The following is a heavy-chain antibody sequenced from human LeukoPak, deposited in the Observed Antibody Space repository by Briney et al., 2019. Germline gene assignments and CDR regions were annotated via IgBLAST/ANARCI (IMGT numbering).Heavy chain of an antibody. CDR2: IIPIFGTA. J-gene: IGHJ5*02. V-gene: IGHV1-69*13. Sequence: EASVKVSCKASGGTFSSYAISWVRQAPGQGLEWMGGIIPIFGTANYAQKFQGRVTITADESTSTAYMELSSLRSEDTAVYYCARERAAGSTSCYLDPWGQGTLVTVSS. CDR3: ARERAAGSTSCYLDP. D-gene: IGHD2-2*01. CDR1: GGTFSSYA.